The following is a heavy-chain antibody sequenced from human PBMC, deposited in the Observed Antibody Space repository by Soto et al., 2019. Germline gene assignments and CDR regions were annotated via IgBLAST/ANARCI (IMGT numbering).Heavy chain of an antibody. J-gene: IGHJ4*02. D-gene: IGHD5-18*01. V-gene: IGHV4-31*03. Sequence: QVQLQESGPGLVKPSQTLSLTCTVSGGSITSGGYYWSWIRQFPGKGLEWIGYIFYTGSTSYNPSLKSRLTMSVDTSKNQFSLRLSSVTAADTAVYFCARRVGDSSEYDLDYWGQGTLVTVSS. CDR1: GGSITSGGYY. CDR3: ARRVGDSSEYDLDY. CDR2: IFYTGST.